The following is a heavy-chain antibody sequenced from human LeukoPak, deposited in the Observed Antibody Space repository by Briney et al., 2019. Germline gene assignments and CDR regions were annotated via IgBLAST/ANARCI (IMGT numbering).Heavy chain of an antibody. CDR2: INPNSGGT. CDR1: GYTFTGYY. D-gene: IGHD3-10*01. Sequence: RASVKVSCKASGYTFTGYYMHWVRQAPGQGLEWMGRINPNSGGTNYAQKFQGRVTMTRDTSISTAYMELSRLRSDYTAVYYCARGELVGVGVISVGWFDPWGQGTLVTVSS. V-gene: IGHV1-2*06. CDR3: ARGELVGVGVISVGWFDP. J-gene: IGHJ5*02.